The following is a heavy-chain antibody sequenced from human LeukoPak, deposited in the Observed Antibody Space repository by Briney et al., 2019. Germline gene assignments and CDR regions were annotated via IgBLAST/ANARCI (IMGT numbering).Heavy chain of an antibody. V-gene: IGHV3-23*01. D-gene: IGHD4-11*01. J-gene: IGHJ6*04. CDR2: ISGSGGST. Sequence: GGSLRLSCAASGFTFSSYAMSWVRQAPGKGLEWVSAISGSGGSTYYADSVKGRFTISRDNAKNSLYLQMNSLRAEDTAVYYCARRLGDYYYYGMDVWGKGTTVTVSS. CDR1: GFTFSSYA. CDR3: ARRLGDYYYYGMDV.